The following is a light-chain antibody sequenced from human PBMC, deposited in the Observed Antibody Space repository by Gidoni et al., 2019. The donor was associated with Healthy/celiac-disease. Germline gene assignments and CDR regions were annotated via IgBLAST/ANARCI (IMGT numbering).Light chain of an antibody. Sequence: EIVMTQSPATLSVSPGERATLPCRASQSVSSNLAWYQQKPGQAPRLLIYGASTRATGIPARLSGSGSGTEFTLTISSLQSEDFAVYYCQQYNNWTPWTFGQGTKVEIK. V-gene: IGKV3-15*01. J-gene: IGKJ1*01. CDR1: QSVSSN. CDR3: QQYNNWTPWT. CDR2: GAS.